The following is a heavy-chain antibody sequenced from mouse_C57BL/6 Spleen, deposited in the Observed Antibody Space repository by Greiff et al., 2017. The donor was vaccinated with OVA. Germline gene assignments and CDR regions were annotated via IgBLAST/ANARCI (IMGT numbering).Heavy chain of an antibody. CDR3: ARNYGSLHFDY. D-gene: IGHD1-1*01. CDR1: GYTFTSYW. J-gene: IGHJ2*01. V-gene: IGHV1-52*01. CDR2: IDPSDSET. Sequence: QVQLQQPGAELVRPGSSVKLSCKASGYTFTSYWMHWVKQRPIQGLEWIGNIDPSDSETHYNQKFKDKATLTVDKSSSTAYMQLSSLTSEDSAVYYCARNYGSLHFDYWGQGTTLTVSS.